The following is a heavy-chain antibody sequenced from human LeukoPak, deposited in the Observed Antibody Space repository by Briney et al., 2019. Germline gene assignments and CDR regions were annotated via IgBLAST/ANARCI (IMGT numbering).Heavy chain of an antibody. CDR3: ARDFHRRYYDSSGYNAFDI. Sequence: GGSLRLSCAASGFTFSSYEMSWVRQAPGKGLEWVSYISSSGSTIYYADSVKGRFTISRDNAKNSLYLQMNSLRAEDTAVYYCARDFHRRYYDSSGYNAFDIWGQGTMVTVSS. D-gene: IGHD3-22*01. V-gene: IGHV3-48*03. J-gene: IGHJ3*02. CDR1: GFTFSSYE. CDR2: ISSSGSTI.